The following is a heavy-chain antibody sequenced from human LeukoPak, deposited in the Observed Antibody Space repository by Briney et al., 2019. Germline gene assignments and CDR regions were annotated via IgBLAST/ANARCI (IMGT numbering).Heavy chain of an antibody. CDR1: GYTFTSYG. Sequence: ASVKVSCKASGYTFTSYGISGVRQAPGQGLEWMGWISAYNGNTNYAQKFKGRVTMTTDTLTTTAHMELRSLRSDDTAVYYCAREGEGVPGAMSWFQYYYYYMDVWGKGTTVIVSS. J-gene: IGHJ6*03. D-gene: IGHD2-2*01. CDR3: AREGEGVPGAMSWFQYYYYYMDV. CDR2: ISAYNGNT. V-gene: IGHV1-18*01.